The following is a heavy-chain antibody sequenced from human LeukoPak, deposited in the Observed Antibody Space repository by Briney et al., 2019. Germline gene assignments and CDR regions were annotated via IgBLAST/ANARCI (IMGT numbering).Heavy chain of an antibody. D-gene: IGHD6-13*01. Sequence: GGSLRLSCAASGFTFSSYWMSWVRQAPGKGLEWVANIKQDGSEKYYVDSVKGRFTISRDNAKNSLYLQMNSLRAEDTAIYYCAKTADSSSWFYYFDYWGQGTLVTVSS. CDR1: GFTFSSYW. CDR3: AKTADSSSWFYYFDY. V-gene: IGHV3-7*03. J-gene: IGHJ4*02. CDR2: IKQDGSEK.